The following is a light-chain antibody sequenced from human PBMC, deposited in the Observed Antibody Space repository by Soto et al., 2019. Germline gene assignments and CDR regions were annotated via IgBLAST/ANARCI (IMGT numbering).Light chain of an antibody. CDR3: CSYAGRSTSFWV. J-gene: IGLJ3*02. CDR1: SSDVGTYNL. CDR2: EGG. Sequence: QPVLTQPASVSGSPGQSITISCTGTSSDVGTYNLVSWYQHHPGTAPKLMIYEGGKRPSGVSNRFSGSKSGNTASLTISGLQAEDEADYYCCSYAGRSTSFWVFGGGTKLTVL. V-gene: IGLV2-23*01.